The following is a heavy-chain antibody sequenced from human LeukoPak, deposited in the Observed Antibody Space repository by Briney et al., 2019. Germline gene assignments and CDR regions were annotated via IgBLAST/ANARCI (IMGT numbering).Heavy chain of an antibody. CDR2: ISSSGSII. CDR3: ARDGSGWEFYDY. V-gene: IGHV3-11*04. D-gene: IGHD6-19*01. CDR1: GFTFSDYY. Sequence: GGSLRLSCQASGFTFSDYYMSWVRQSPGKGLEWLSYISSSGSIIYADSVKGRFTISRDNTKKSVYLQMNSLRAEDTAVYYCARDGSGWEFYDYWGPGTVVTVSS. J-gene: IGHJ4*02.